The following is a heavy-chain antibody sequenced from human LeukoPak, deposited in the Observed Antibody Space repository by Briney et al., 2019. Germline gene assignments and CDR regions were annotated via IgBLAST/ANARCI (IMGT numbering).Heavy chain of an antibody. CDR2: ISGSGGST. J-gene: IGHJ4*02. Sequence: GGSLRLSCAASGFTFSSYSMNWVRQAPGKGLEWVSAISGSGGSTYYADSVKGRFTISRDNSKNTLYLQMNSLRAEDTAVYYCAKDLYSSSWYYFDYWGQGTLVTVSS. CDR3: AKDLYSSSWYYFDY. CDR1: GFTFSSYS. V-gene: IGHV3-23*01. D-gene: IGHD6-13*01.